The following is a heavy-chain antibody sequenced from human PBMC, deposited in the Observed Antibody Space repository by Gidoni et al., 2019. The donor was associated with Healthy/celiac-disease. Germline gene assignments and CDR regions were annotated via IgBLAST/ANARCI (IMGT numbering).Heavy chain of an antibody. CDR2: ISYDGSNK. D-gene: IGHD6-13*01. Sequence: QVQLVESGGGVVQHGRSLRLSCAASGFTFSSYVMHWVRQAPGKGLEWVAVISYDGSNKYYADSVKGRFTISRDNSKNTLYLQMNSLRAEDTAVYYCAKEDSSSWYRYYYYGMDVWGKGTTVTVSS. J-gene: IGHJ6*04. CDR3: AKEDSSSWYRYYYYGMDV. V-gene: IGHV3-30*18. CDR1: GFTFSSYV.